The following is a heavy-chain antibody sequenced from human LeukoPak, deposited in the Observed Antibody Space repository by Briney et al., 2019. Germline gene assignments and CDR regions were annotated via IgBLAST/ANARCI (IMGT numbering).Heavy chain of an antibody. CDR1: GGSISSSSYY. V-gene: IGHV4-39*01. Sequence: SETLSLTCTVSGGSISSSSYYWGWIRQPPGKGLEWIGSIYYSGSTYYNPSLKSRVTISVDTSKNQFSLKLSSVTAADTAVYYCARRNVRRYQLLMLGAFDIWGQGTMVTVSS. CDR2: IYYSGST. CDR3: ARRNVRRYQLLMLGAFDI. J-gene: IGHJ3*02. D-gene: IGHD2-2*01.